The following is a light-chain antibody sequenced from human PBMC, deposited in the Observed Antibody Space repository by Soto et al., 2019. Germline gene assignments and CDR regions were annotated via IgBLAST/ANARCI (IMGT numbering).Light chain of an antibody. J-gene: IGLJ2*01. V-gene: IGLV2-14*03. CDR3: SSYTSSKPRV. Sequence: QSALTQPASVSGSPGESITISCTGTSSDIGGYNYVSWYQQHPGKAPELMIYDVSNRPSGVSNRFSGSKSGNTASLTISGLQAEDDAYYCCSSYTSSKPRVFGGGTKLTVL. CDR1: SSDIGGYNY. CDR2: DVS.